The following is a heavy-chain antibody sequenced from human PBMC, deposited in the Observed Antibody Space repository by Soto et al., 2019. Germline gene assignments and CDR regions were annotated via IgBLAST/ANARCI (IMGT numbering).Heavy chain of an antibody. V-gene: IGHV6-1*01. CDR2: TYYRSKWYN. D-gene: IGHD4-4*01. CDR3: ARGRAMTTKAIAYFDY. Sequence: KQSQTLSLTCAISGDSVSSNSAAWNWIRQSPSRGLEWLGRTYYRSKWYNDYAVSVKSRITINPDTSKNQFSLQLNSVTPEDTAVYYCARGRAMTTKAIAYFDYWGQGTLVTVSS. J-gene: IGHJ4*02. CDR1: GDSVSSNSAA.